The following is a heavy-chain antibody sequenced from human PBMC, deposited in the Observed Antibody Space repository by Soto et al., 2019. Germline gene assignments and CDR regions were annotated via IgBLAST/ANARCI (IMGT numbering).Heavy chain of an antibody. Sequence: SVKVSCKASGGTFSSYAISCVRQAPGQGLEWMGGIIPIFGTANYAQKFQGRVTITADESTSTAYMELSSLRSEDTAVYYCARDKFGGYCTNGVCPYFDYWGQGTLVTVSS. CDR1: GGTFSSYA. J-gene: IGHJ4*02. V-gene: IGHV1-69*13. D-gene: IGHD2-8*01. CDR2: IIPIFGTA. CDR3: ARDKFGGYCTNGVCPYFDY.